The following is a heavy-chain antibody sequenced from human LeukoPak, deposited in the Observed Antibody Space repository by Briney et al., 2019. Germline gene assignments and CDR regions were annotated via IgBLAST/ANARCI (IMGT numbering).Heavy chain of an antibody. D-gene: IGHD2-2*01. CDR3: ARVVYCSSISCYGDFDY. V-gene: IGHV1-18*01. Sequence: GASVKVSCKASGYTFTSYGISWVRQAPGQGLEWMGWISGYNGNTNYAQKLQGRVTMTTDTFTSTAYMELRSLRSDDTAVYYCARVVYCSSISCYGDFDYWGQGTPVTVSS. J-gene: IGHJ4*02. CDR2: ISGYNGNT. CDR1: GYTFTSYG.